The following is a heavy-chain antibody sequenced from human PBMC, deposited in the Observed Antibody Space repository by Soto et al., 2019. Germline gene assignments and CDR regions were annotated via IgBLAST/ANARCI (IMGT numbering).Heavy chain of an antibody. Sequence: SETLSLTCTVSGGSISSSSYYWGWIRQPPGKGLEWIGSIYYSGSTYYNPSLKSRVTISVDTSKNQFSLTLSSVTAADTAVYFCARGVFGPYLDYWGLGTLVTVSS. V-gene: IGHV4-39*01. CDR3: ARGVFGPYLDY. CDR2: IYYSGST. J-gene: IGHJ4*02. D-gene: IGHD3-16*01. CDR1: GGSISSSSYY.